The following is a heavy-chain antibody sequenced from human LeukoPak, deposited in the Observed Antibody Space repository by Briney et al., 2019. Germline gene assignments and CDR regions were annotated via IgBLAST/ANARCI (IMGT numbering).Heavy chain of an antibody. CDR2: IFYSGST. D-gene: IGHD4-17*01. J-gene: IGHJ4*02. CDR3: ARHSAVTTFIFDY. CDR1: GGXISSSYYY. Sequence: SETLSLTCTVSGGXISSSYYYWGWIRQPPGRGLEWIGSIFYSGSTYYNSSLKSRVTISLDTSKNQFSLRLSSVTAADTAVYYCARHSAVTTFIFDYWGQGTLVTVSS. V-gene: IGHV4-39*01.